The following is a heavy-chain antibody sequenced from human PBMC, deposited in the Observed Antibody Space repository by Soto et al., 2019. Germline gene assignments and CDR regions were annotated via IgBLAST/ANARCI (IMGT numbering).Heavy chain of an antibody. V-gene: IGHV1-69*06. CDR1: GGTFSSYA. J-gene: IGHJ1*01. D-gene: IGHD3-22*01. CDR3: ASVDYYDSSGYYRGGNFQH. Sequence: SVKVSCKASGGTFSSYAISWVRQAPGQGLEWMGGIIPIFGTANYAQKFQGRVTITADKSTSTAYMELSSLRSEDTAVYYCASVDYYDSSGYYRGGNFQHWGQGTLVTVSS. CDR2: IIPIFGTA.